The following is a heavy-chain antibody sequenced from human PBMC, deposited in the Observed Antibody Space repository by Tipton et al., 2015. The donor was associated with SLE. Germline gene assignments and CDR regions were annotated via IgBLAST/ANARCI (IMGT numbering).Heavy chain of an antibody. J-gene: IGHJ3*02. CDR1: GGSFSGYY. Sequence: TLSLTCAVYGGSFSGYYWSWIRQPPGKGLEWIGEINHSGSTNYNPSLKSRVTISVDTSKNQFYLKLSSVTAADTAVYYCAGRYCSSTSCQRIFDIWGQGTMVTVSS. CDR3: AGRYCSSTSCQRIFDI. D-gene: IGHD2-2*01. CDR2: INHSGST. V-gene: IGHV4-34*01.